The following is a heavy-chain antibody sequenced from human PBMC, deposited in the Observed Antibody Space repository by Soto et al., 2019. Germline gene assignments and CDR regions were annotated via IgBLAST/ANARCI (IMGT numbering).Heavy chain of an antibody. CDR3: ARAYVGGQPRRADYYSARGV. D-gene: IGHD3-16*01. V-gene: IGHV3-13*05. CDR1: GFSFRDYD. J-gene: IGHJ6*02. CDR2: LGAARDP. Sequence: EVQLVESGGGSVQPGESLRLSCAASGFSFRDYDMHWVRQRKGKGLEWVSALGAARDPYYVGSVKGRFSVSRDNAQNAWFLQMQSRRVDDTAGYCCARAYVGGQPRRADYYSARGVWGRGTTVTVSS.